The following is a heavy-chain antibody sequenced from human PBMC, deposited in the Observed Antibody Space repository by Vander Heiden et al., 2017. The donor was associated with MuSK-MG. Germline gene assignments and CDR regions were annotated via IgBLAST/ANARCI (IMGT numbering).Heavy chain of an antibody. CDR3: ATAPYPTTHYCVLVW. J-gene: IGHJ4*02. V-gene: IGHV1-18*01. Sequence: QVHPVPSGAQVKMPGASVKVSCNASGYTFPSHGISLVRQAPGQGLEWMGWISAYNGNTNYAQKLQGRVTMTTGTSTSTAYMELRRLRSDDTAVYYCATAPYPTTHYCVLVWWGQGTLVTVSS. CDR2: ISAYNGNT. CDR1: GYTFPSHG. D-gene: IGHD5-12*01.